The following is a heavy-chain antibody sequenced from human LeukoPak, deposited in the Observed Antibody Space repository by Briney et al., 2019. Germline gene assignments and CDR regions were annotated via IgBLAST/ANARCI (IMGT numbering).Heavy chain of an antibody. Sequence: ASVKVSCKASGGTFSSYAISWARQAPGQGLEWMGRIIPILGIANYAQKFQGRVTITADKSTSTAYMELSSLRSEDTAVYYCARDNEGYCSGGSCYEFWFDPWGQGTLVTVSS. CDR1: GGTFSSYA. J-gene: IGHJ5*02. CDR2: IIPILGIA. CDR3: ARDNEGYCSGGSCYEFWFDP. D-gene: IGHD2-15*01. V-gene: IGHV1-69*04.